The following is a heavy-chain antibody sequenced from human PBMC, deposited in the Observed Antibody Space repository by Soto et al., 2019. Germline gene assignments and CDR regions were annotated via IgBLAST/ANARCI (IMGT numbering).Heavy chain of an antibody. CDR2: ISGSGGST. CDR1: GCTCIGHA. V-gene: IGHV3-23*01. J-gene: IGHJ3*02. CDR3: AEGTPPNPHAFDI. Sequence: GGSLRLSCTASGCTCIGHAMSRVRQAPGKGLEWVSAISGSGGSTYYADSVKGRFTISRDNSKNTLYLQMNSLRAEDTVLYCGAEGTPPNPHAFDIWGQGIMDTVSS. D-gene: IGHD2-8*01.